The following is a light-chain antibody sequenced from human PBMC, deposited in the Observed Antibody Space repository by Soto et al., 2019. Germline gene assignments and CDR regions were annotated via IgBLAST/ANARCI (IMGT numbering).Light chain of an antibody. CDR2: EVS. V-gene: IGLV2-14*01. CDR1: SSDVGGYNY. Sequence: QSALTQPPSASGSPGQSVAISCTGTSSDVGGYNYVSWYQQRPGKAPKLMIYEVSNRPSGVSNRFSGSKSGNTASLTISGLQAEDEADYYCSSYTSSSPYVFGTGTKVTVL. J-gene: IGLJ1*01. CDR3: SSYTSSSPYV.